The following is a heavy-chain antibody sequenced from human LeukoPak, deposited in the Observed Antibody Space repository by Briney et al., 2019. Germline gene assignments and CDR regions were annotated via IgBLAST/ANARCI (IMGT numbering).Heavy chain of an antibody. V-gene: IGHV3-23*01. D-gene: IGHD3-9*01. CDR1: GFTFRSYE. CDR3: AKLLDSTAYYNGH. CDR2: ISGSDGST. Sequence: GGSLRLSCEASGFTFRSYEMNWVRQAPGKGLEWVSGISGSDGSTSYADSVKGRFTISRDNSKNTLYLQMNSLRAEDTAVYYCAKLLDSTAYYNGHWGQGILVTVSS. J-gene: IGHJ4*02.